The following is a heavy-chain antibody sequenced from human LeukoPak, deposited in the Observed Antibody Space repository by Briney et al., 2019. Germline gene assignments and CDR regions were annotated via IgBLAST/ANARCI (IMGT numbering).Heavy chain of an antibody. D-gene: IGHD6-13*01. CDR2: ISSTGAYI. CDR1: GFIFSSDS. J-gene: IGHJ4*02. V-gene: IGHV3-21*01. Sequence: GGSLRLSCATSGFIFSSDSMIWVRQAPGKGLEWVSSISSTGAYIYYADSLKGRFTISRDNAKNSLYLQMNSLRADDTAVYYCARGLAAAGTRGPYWGQGTLVAVSS. CDR3: ARGLAAAGTRGPY.